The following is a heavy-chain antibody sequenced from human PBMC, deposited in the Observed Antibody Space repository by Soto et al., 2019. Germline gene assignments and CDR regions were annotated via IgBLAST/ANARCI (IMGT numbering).Heavy chain of an antibody. J-gene: IGHJ6*02. CDR1: GFTFTSSA. V-gene: IGHV1-58*01. Sequence: GASVKVSCKASGFTFTSSAVQWVRQARGQRLEWIGWIVVGSGNTNYAQKFQERVTITRDRSTSTAYMELSSLGSEDTAVYYCAADSPTYYDFWSGSYGMDVWGQGTTVTVSS. CDR3: AADSPTYYDFWSGSYGMDV. CDR2: IVVGSGNT. D-gene: IGHD3-3*01.